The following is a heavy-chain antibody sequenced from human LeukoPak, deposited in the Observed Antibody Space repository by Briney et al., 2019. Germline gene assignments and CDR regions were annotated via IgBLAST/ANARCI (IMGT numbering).Heavy chain of an antibody. Sequence: GGSLRLPCAASGFTFSDYSMNWVRQAPGKGLEWVSSISSSGSDIYHADSMKGRFTISRDNAKTSLYLEMNSLRAEDTAVYFCAREFSTYASSYFDHWGQGTLVTVSS. V-gene: IGHV3-21*01. CDR3: AREFSTYASSYFDH. CDR2: ISSSGSDI. D-gene: IGHD2-2*01. J-gene: IGHJ4*02. CDR1: GFTFSDYS.